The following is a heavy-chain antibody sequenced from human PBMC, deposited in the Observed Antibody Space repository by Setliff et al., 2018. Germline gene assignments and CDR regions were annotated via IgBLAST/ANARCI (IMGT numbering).Heavy chain of an antibody. Sequence: GGSLRLSCAASGFTFSDPYMSWIRQAPGKGPEWVSFISSSSSYTIYADSVKGRFTVSRDNAKNSLHLQMSSLRAEDTAVYYCARIYSSGTYYFDYWGRGTLVTVSS. D-gene: IGHD3-10*01. V-gene: IGHV3-11*03. J-gene: IGHJ4*02. CDR1: GFTFSDPY. CDR3: ARIYSSGTYYFDY. CDR2: ISSSSSYT.